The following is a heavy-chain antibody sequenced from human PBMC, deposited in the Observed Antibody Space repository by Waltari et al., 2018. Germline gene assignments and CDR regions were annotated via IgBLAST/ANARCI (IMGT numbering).Heavy chain of an antibody. CDR3: ARPYGGNYGDWFDP. CDR2: IYYSGST. CDR1: GGSISSSSYY. Sequence: QLQLQESGPGLVKPSETLSLTCTVSGGSISSSSYYWGWIRQPPGKGLEWIGSIYYSGSTYYNPSLKSRVTISVDTAKNQFSLKLSSVTAADTAVYYCARPYGGNYGDWFDPWGQGTLVTVSS. V-gene: IGHV4-39*07. J-gene: IGHJ5*02. D-gene: IGHD2-21*02.